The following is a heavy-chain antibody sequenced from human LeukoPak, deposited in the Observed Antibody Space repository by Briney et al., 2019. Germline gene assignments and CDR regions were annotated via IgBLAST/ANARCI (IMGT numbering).Heavy chain of an antibody. V-gene: IGHV1-2*02. CDR2: INPNSDYT. J-gene: IGHJ4*02. D-gene: IGHD2-21*01. CDR1: GYTFTDYY. CDR3: AVAPGDY. Sequence: ASVKVSCAASGYTFTDYYIHWVRQAPGQGLEWMGWINPNSDYTFYAQKFQGRVTLTRDTSISTVYMELTTLTSDDTALYYCAVAPGDYWGQGTLVSVSA.